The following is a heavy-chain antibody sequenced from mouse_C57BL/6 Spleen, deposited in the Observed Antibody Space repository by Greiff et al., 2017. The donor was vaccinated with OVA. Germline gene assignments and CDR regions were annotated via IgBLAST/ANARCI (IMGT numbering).Heavy chain of an antibody. D-gene: IGHD1-1*01. CDR3: ARINYYGRSYRWYFDV. CDR1: GYSFTGYY. J-gene: IGHJ1*03. Sequence: EVQLQQSGPELVKPGASVKISCKASGYSFTGYYMNWVKQSPEKSLEWIGEINPSTGGTTYNQKFKAKATLTVDKSSSTAYMQLKSLTSEDSAVYDCARINYYGRSYRWYFDVWGTGTTVTVSS. CDR2: INPSTGGT. V-gene: IGHV1-42*01.